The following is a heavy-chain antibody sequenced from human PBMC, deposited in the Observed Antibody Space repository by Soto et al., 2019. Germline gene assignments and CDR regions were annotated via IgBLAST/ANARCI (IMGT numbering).Heavy chain of an antibody. CDR1: GGSISSSSYY. V-gene: IGHV4-39*01. CDR2: IYYSGST. CDR3: ARGGPMEFDDSSGYYPIEGVLSEH. Sequence: SETLSLTCTVSGGSISSSSYYWGWIRQPPGKGLEWIGSIYYSGSTYYNPSLKSRVTISVDTSKDQFSLKLSSVTAADTAVYYCARGGPMEFDDSSGYYPIEGVLSEHWGQGTLVTVSS. D-gene: IGHD3-22*01. J-gene: IGHJ1*01.